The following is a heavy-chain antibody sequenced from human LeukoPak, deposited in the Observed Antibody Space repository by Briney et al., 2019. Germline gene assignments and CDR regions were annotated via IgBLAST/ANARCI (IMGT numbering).Heavy chain of an antibody. CDR3: VRESRIMTTVRYWFDP. CDR2: IYYNGGT. CDR1: GGSMRTTTYY. J-gene: IGHJ5*02. V-gene: IGHV4-39*07. D-gene: IGHD1-1*01. Sequence: SETLSLTCTVSGGSMRTTTYYWGWIRQPPGKGLEWIGSIYYNGGTYYNPSLKSRVTISLDTSNNQFSVKLNSVTAADTAVYYCVRESRIMTTVRYWFDPWGQGTLVTVSS.